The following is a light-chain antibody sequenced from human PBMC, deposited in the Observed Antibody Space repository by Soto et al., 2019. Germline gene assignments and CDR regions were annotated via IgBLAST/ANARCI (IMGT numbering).Light chain of an antibody. J-gene: IGLJ2*01. CDR3: QSYDSSLSGVV. V-gene: IGLV1-40*01. CDR2: GNN. CDR1: SSSVGAGYD. Sequence: QSVLTQPPSVSGAPGQRVTISCTGSSSSVGAGYDVHWYQQLPGTAPKLLIYGNNNRPSGVPDRFSGSKSGISASLAITGLQAEDEADYYCQSYDSSLSGVVFGGGTKLTVL.